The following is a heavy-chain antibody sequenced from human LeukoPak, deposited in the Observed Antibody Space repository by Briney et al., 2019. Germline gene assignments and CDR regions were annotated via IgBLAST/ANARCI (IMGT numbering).Heavy chain of an antibody. J-gene: IGHJ3*02. CDR3: ARLLDNDSSGDPDTFDM. D-gene: IGHD3-22*01. V-gene: IGHV4-59*11. CDR1: GGSISGHY. CDR2: VYYSGKT. Sequence: PSETLSLTCAVSGGSISGHYWSWIRQPPGKGLEWIGYVYYSGKTYYSSSLRSRVTISVDTSKNHFSLKLTSVTAADTAVYYCARLLDNDSSGDPDTFDMWGQRTLVTVSS.